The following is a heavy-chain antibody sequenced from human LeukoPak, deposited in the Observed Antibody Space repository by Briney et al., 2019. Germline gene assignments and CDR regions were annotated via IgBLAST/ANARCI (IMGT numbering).Heavy chain of an antibody. CDR2: INWNGGST. V-gene: IGHV3-20*04. Sequence: GGSLRLSCAASGFTFGSYAMSWVRQAPGKGLEWVSGINWNGGSTGYADSVKGRFTISRDNAKNSLYLQMNSLRAEDTALYYCAREKHDYVWGSYRSRWFDPWGQGTLVTVSS. J-gene: IGHJ5*02. CDR1: GFTFGSYA. D-gene: IGHD3-16*02. CDR3: AREKHDYVWGSYRSRWFDP.